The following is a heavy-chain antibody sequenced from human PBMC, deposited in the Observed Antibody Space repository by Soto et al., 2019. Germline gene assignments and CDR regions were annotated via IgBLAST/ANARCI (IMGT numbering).Heavy chain of an antibody. V-gene: IGHV4-39*01. Sequence: PSETLSLTCTVPGGSIYRSGYYWGWIRQPPGRGLEWIGNIDYNGVTYSNPSLKSRVTISRDTSKNQFSLKLTSVTAADTALYYCGKVLVGATGHTDSDSWGPGTLVT. CDR1: GGSIYRSGYY. CDR2: IDYNGVT. J-gene: IGHJ4*02. CDR3: GKVLVGATGHTDSDS. D-gene: IGHD2-15*01.